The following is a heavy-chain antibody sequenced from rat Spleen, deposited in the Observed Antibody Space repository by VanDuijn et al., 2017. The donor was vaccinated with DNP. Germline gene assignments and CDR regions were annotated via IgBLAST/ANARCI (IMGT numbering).Heavy chain of an antibody. Sequence: EVLLQESGPGLVKPSQSLSLTCSVTFYSITSSNNWNWLRKFPENKLEWMGHVNGAGSTNYNPSLKSRVSITRDTSKNRFFLRVNSVTTEDTATYYCARSYYDGSYYYGNWGRGVMVTVSS. CDR3: ARSYYDGSYYYGN. V-gene: IGHV3-3*01. CDR2: VNGAGST. CDR1: FYSITSSNN. D-gene: IGHD1-12*02. J-gene: IGHJ2*01.